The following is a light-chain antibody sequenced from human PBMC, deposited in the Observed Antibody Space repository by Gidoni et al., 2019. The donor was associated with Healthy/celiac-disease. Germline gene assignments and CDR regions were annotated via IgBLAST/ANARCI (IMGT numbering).Light chain of an antibody. J-gene: IGKJ2*01. CDR1: QSVSSSY. CDR2: GAS. V-gene: IGKV3-20*01. Sequence: EIVLTQSPGTLSLSPGERATLSCRASQSVSSSYLAWYQQKPGQAPRLLNYGASSRATGIPDRFSGSGSETDFTLTISRLEHEAFAVYYCQQYGSSPYTFGQGTKLEIK. CDR3: QQYGSSPYT.